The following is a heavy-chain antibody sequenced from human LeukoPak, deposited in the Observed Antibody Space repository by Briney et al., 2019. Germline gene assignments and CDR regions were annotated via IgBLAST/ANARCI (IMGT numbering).Heavy chain of an antibody. J-gene: IGHJ6*02. CDR2: ISSSSSYI. Sequence: PGGSLRLSCAASGFTFSDYYMSWIRQAPGKGLEWVSSISSSSSYIYYADSVKGRFTISRDNSKNTLFLQMDSLRAEDTAPYYCAKSVAIYFYYGLDVWGQGTTVTVSS. CDR3: AKSVAIYFYYGLDV. CDR1: GFTFSDYY. D-gene: IGHD3-3*01. V-gene: IGHV3-11*03.